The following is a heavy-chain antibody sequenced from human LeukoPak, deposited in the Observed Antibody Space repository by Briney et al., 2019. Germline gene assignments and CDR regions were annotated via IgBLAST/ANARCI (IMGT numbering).Heavy chain of an antibody. J-gene: IGHJ4*02. CDR2: INPNSGGT. CDR3: ATYCSGGSCYGVY. V-gene: IGHV1-2*02. D-gene: IGHD2-15*01. Sequence: ASVKVSCKASGYTFTGYYMHWVRQAPGQVLEWMGWINPNSGGTNYAQKFQGRVTMTRDTSISTAYMELSRLRSDDTAVYYCATYCSGGSCYGVYWGQGTLVTVSS. CDR1: GYTFTGYY.